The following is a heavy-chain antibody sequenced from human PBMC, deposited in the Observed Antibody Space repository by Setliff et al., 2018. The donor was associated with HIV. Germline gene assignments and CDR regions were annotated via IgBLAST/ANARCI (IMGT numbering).Heavy chain of an antibody. CDR1: GFNFLAHW. D-gene: IGHD3-10*01. CDR2: VYPGDSDT. J-gene: IGHJ4*02. CDR3: ARLPYYVSGGVFDH. Sequence: GESLKISCQCSGFNFLAHWIGCVRQVPEKGLEWMGIVYPGDSDTRYNPSFEGQVTVSADKTITTAYLQLTSLKASDTAMYFCARLPYYVSGGVFDHWGKGTLVTVSS. V-gene: IGHV5-51*01.